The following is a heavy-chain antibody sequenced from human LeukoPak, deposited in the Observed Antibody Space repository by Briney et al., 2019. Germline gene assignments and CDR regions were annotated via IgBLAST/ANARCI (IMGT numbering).Heavy chain of an antibody. CDR3: AREWAAAGFDY. CDR1: GFTFSSYA. CDR2: ISYDGSNK. D-gene: IGHD6-13*01. J-gene: IGHJ4*02. Sequence: GRSLRLSCAASGFTFSSYAMHWVRQAPGKGLEWVAVISYDGSNKYYADSVKGRFTISRDNSKNTLYLQMNSLRAEDTAVYYCAREWAAAGFDYWGQGTLVTVSS. V-gene: IGHV3-30-3*01.